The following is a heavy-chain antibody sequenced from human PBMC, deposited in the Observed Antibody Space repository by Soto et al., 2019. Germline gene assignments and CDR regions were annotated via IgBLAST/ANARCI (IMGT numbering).Heavy chain of an antibody. CDR2: ISAYNGNT. CDR1: GYTFTSYG. Sequence: VASVKVSCKASGYTFTSYGISWVRQAPGQGLEWMGWISAYNGNTNYAQKLQGRVTMTTDTSTSTAYMELRSLRSDDTAVYYCARGIGYSSSWYRVDYYGMDVWGQGTTVTVSS. D-gene: IGHD6-13*01. J-gene: IGHJ6*02. V-gene: IGHV1-18*04. CDR3: ARGIGYSSSWYRVDYYGMDV.